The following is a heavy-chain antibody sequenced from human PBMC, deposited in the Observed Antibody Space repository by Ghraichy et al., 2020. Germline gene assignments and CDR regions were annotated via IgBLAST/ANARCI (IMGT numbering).Heavy chain of an antibody. D-gene: IGHD2-2*01. V-gene: IGHV4-31*03. CDR1: GGSISSGDYY. J-gene: IGHJ5*02. CDR2: ISYSGST. CDR3: ARGVVVPAANWFDP. Sequence: SETLSLTCTVSGGSISSGDYYWSWIRQHPGKGLEWIGYISYSGSTYYSPSLNSRVTISLDTSKNRFSLKLNSVTAADTAVYYCARGVVVPAANWFDPWGQGTLVTVSS.